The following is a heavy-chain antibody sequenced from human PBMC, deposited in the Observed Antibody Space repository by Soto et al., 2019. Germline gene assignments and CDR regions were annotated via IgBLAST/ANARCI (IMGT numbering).Heavy chain of an antibody. CDR2: IYSGGST. CDR1: GVTVSSNY. V-gene: IGHV3-53*01. D-gene: IGHD3-10*01. J-gene: IGHJ4*02. CDR3: ARVLFLEYYFDY. Sequence: XGSLRLSCAASGVTVSSNYMSWVRQAPGKGLEWVSVIYSGGSTYYADSVKGRFTISRDNPKNTLYLQMNSLRAEDTAVYYCARVLFLEYYFDYWGQGTLVTVSS.